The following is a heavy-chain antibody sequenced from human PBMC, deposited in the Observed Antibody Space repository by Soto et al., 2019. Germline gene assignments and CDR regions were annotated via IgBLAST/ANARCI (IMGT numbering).Heavy chain of an antibody. CDR3: ARDNPPSSGWYEAFDI. Sequence: GGSLRLSCAASGFTFSSYSMNWVRQAPGKGLEWVSYISSSSSTIYYADSVKGRFTISRDNAKNSLYLQMNSLRDEDTAVYYCARDNPPSSGWYEAFDIWGQGTMVTVSS. J-gene: IGHJ3*02. V-gene: IGHV3-48*02. D-gene: IGHD6-19*01. CDR1: GFTFSSYS. CDR2: ISSSSSTI.